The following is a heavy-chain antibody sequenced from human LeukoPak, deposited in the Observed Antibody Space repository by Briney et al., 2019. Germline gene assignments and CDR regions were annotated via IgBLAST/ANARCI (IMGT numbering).Heavy chain of an antibody. CDR3: ARVQSMIVSSPDRRAFAY. D-gene: IGHD3-22*01. J-gene: IGHJ4*02. V-gene: IGHV1-8*01. CDR1: GYTFTNFD. Sequence: ASVNVSCKPSGYTFTNFDIHWVQPATGQGLAWMGWMNPNSGNTGYAQKCQDRVTMTRNTSRSTAYMELSSLRSEDTAVYYCARVQSMIVSSPDRRAFAYWGQGTLVTVSS. CDR2: MNPNSGNT.